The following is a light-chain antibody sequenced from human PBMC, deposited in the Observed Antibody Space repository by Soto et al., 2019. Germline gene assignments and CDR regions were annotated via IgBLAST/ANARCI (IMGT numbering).Light chain of an antibody. CDR1: QGLVHSNGDTF. CDR3: MQGTHWPYT. Sequence: DVVMTQSPLSLPVTLGQPASISCRSSQGLVHSNGDTFLNWYHQRPGQSPRRLIYKVSNRDSGVPDRCSGSESGNDFTLKISRVEAEDVGIYYCMQGTHWPYTFGQGTKLEIK. V-gene: IGKV2-30*02. CDR2: KVS. J-gene: IGKJ2*01.